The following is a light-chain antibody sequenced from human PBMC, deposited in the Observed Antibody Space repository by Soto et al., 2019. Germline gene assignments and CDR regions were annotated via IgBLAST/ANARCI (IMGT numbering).Light chain of an antibody. Sequence: EIVLTQSPATLSLSPGDRATLSCRASQSVENFLAWYQQKRGQAPRLLIFDVSTRAPGIPPRFSGSGSGTDFTLTISRLEPEDFAFSYCQQRRTWPLTFGGGTRVDFK. CDR3: QQRRTWPLT. V-gene: IGKV3-11*01. J-gene: IGKJ4*01. CDR1: QSVENF. CDR2: DVS.